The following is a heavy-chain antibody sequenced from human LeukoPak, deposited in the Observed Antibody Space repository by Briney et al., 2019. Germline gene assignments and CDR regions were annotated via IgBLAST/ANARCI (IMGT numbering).Heavy chain of an antibody. V-gene: IGHV3-74*01. CDR1: GFTFSSYW. J-gene: IGHJ4*02. CDR2: IYSDAT. CDR3: ARESYDSSGYYYGGGFDY. D-gene: IGHD3-22*01. Sequence: PGRSLRLSCAASGFTFSSYWIHCVRQAPGKGLVWVSRIYSDATYYADSVKGRFTISRDNAKNTLYLQMNSLRAEDTAVYYCARESYDSSGYYYGGGFDYWGQGTLVTVSS.